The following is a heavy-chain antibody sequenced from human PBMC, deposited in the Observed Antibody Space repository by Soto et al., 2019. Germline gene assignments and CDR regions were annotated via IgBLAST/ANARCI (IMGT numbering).Heavy chain of an antibody. CDR1: GYAFTRYG. CDR3: ARDIIAGAGTMPYYYYGMDV. D-gene: IGHD6-19*01. J-gene: IGHJ6*02. CDR2: ISAYNGNT. Sequence: RGPVTLYCTRSGYAFTRYGSSRLLKTTGQGLEWMGWISAYNGNTNYAQKLQGRVTMTTDTSTSTAYMELRSLRSDDTAVYYCARDIIAGAGTMPYYYYGMDVWGQGITVNV. V-gene: IGHV1-18*01.